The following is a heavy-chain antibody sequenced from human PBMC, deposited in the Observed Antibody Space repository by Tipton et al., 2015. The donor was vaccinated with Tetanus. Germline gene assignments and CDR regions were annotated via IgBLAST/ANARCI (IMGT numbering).Heavy chain of an antibody. D-gene: IGHD6-6*01. CDR3: ARFRSPPSSIAARPKYYFDY. Sequence: TLSLTCTVSGGSISSGGYYWSWIRQHPGKGLEWIGYIYYSGSTYYNPSLKSRVTISVDTSKNQFSLKLSSVTAADTAVYYCARFRSPPSSIAARPKYYFDYWGQGTLVTVSS. CDR2: IYYSGST. V-gene: IGHV4-31*03. J-gene: IGHJ4*02. CDR1: GGSISSGGYY.